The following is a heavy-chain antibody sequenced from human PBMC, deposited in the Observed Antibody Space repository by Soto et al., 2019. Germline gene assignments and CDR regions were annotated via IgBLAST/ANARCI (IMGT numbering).Heavy chain of an antibody. Sequence: EVQLVESGGVVVQPGGSLRLSCAASGFTFDDYTMHWVRQAPGKGLEWVSLISWDGGSTYYADSVKGRVTISRDNSKNSLYLQMNSLRTEDTALYYCAKGKGTVSMYYFDYWGQGNLVTVSS. CDR2: ISWDGGST. CDR1: GFTFDDYT. V-gene: IGHV3-43*01. J-gene: IGHJ4*02. D-gene: IGHD1-1*01. CDR3: AKGKGTVSMYYFDY.